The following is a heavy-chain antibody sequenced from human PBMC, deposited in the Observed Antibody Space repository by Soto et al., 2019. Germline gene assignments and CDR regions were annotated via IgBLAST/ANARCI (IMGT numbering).Heavy chain of an antibody. D-gene: IGHD3-10*01. CDR1: GFTFSSYW. CDR2: IKQDVSGT. J-gene: IGHJ3*01. V-gene: IGHV3-7*03. Sequence: PGGSLRLSCVASGFTFSSYWMSWVRQAPGKGLEWLANIKQDVSGTNYVDSVKGRFTISRDNTNNLVYLQMNSLRVDDTAVYYCARPPDRGLVTQDWGVNDAFRVWGQGTFVTVS. CDR3: ARPPDRGLVTQDWGVNDAFRV.